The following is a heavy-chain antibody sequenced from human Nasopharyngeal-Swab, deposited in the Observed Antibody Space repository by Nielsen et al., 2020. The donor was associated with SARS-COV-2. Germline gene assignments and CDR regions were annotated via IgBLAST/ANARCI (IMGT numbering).Heavy chain of an antibody. CDR2: IYSGGST. CDR1: GFTVSSNY. Sequence: GESLKISCAASGFTVSSNYMSWVRQAPGKGLEWVSVIYSGGSTYYADSVKGRFTISRDNAKKSLYLQMNSLRAEDTAVYYCARDFGHDYGGPRSHWGQGTLVTVSS. CDR3: ARDFGHDYGGPRSH. J-gene: IGHJ4*02. V-gene: IGHV3-53*01. D-gene: IGHD4-23*01.